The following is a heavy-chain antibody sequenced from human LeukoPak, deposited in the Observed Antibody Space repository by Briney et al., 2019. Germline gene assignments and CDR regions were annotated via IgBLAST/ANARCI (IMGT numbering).Heavy chain of an antibody. CDR1: GFTFSSYG. D-gene: IGHD6-19*01. Sequence: GGSLRLSCAASGFTFSSYGMHWVRQAPGKGLEWVAVISYDGVNKYYADSVKGRSTISRDNSKNTLYLQMNSLRAEDTAVYYCAKVPYSSGWYEGYYYYCMDVWGQGTTVTVS. V-gene: IGHV3-30*18. CDR2: ISYDGVNK. CDR3: AKVPYSSGWYEGYYYYCMDV. J-gene: IGHJ6*02.